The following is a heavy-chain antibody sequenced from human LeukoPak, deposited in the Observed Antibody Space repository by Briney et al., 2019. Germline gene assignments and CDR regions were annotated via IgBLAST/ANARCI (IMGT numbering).Heavy chain of an antibody. Sequence: SVKVSCKASGFTFTSSAVQWVRQARGQRLEWIGWIVVGSGNTNYAQKFQERVTITRDMSTSTAYMELSSLRSEDTAVYYCAAEQQVGATIWFDPWGQGTLVTVSS. CDR2: IVVGSGNT. V-gene: IGHV1-58*01. CDR1: GFTFTSSA. D-gene: IGHD1-26*01. J-gene: IGHJ5*02. CDR3: AAEQQVGATIWFDP.